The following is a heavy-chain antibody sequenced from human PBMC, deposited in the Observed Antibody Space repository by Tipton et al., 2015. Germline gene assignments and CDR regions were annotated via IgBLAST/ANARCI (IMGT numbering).Heavy chain of an antibody. Sequence: VQLVQSGAEVKKPGESLKISCKGSGYSFSNYWIGWVRQMPGKGLEWMGIIYPGDSHTRYNPSFQGQVTISADKSISTAYLQWSSLKASDTAMYYCATIEAPSPQGFDHWGQGTLVTVSS. CDR1: GYSFSNYW. J-gene: IGHJ4*02. V-gene: IGHV5-51*01. CDR2: IYPGDSHT. CDR3: ATIEAPSPQGFDH.